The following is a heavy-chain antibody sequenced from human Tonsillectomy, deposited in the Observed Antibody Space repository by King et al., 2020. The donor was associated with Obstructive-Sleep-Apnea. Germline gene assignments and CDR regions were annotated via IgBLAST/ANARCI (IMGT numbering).Heavy chain of an antibody. V-gene: IGHV3-74*01. Sequence: VQLVESGGGLVQPGGSLRLSCAASGFTFYSYWMHWVRQAPGKGLGLVSRIDSDGSSTSYADSVKGRFTISRDNAKDTLYLQMNSLRAEDTAVYYCARSTVFGLLIYYGMDVWGQGTTVTVSS. CDR2: IDSDGSST. CDR1: GFTFYSYW. CDR3: ARSTVFGLLIYYGMDV. J-gene: IGHJ6*02. D-gene: IGHD3/OR15-3a*01.